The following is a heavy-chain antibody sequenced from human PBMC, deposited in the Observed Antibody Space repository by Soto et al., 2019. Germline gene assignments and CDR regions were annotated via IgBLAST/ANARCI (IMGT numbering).Heavy chain of an antibody. D-gene: IGHD3-10*01. Sequence: PGGSLRLSCAASGFTFSIYSMNWVRQAPGKGLEWISYISSTSSTIYYADSVKGRFTISRDNAKNSLYLQMNSLRAEDTAVYYCATYYGSGSYFPDHYYYGMDVWGQGT. CDR1: GFTFSIYS. CDR3: ATYYGSGSYFPDHYYYGMDV. V-gene: IGHV3-48*01. CDR2: ISSTSSTI. J-gene: IGHJ6*02.